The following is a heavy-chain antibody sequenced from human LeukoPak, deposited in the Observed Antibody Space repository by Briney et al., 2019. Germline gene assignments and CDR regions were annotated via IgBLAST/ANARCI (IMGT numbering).Heavy chain of an antibody. CDR3: ARETTSLFDS. CDR2: TYYRSKWYN. CDR1: GDSVSSNSAA. D-gene: IGHD2/OR15-2a*01. V-gene: IGHV6-1*01. Sequence: SQTLSLTCAISGDSVSSNSAAWNWIRQSPSGGLERLGRTYYRSKWYNDYAVSVKSRITINPDRSKNQVSLQMNSVTPEDTAVYYCARETTSLFDSWGQGTLVTVSS. J-gene: IGHJ4*02.